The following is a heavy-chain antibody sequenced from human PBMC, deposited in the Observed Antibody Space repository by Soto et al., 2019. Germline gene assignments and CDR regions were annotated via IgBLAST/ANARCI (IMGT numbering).Heavy chain of an antibody. V-gene: IGHV1-18*04. CDR2: VSTNNGNT. J-gene: IGHJ4*02. CDR1: GYSFTNYG. D-gene: IGHD2-15*01. CDR3: ARVLGVGIWGGPSDY. Sequence: GASVKVSCKASGYSFTNYGITWVRQAPGQGLEWMGWVSTNNGNTHYAQNLQGRVTMTTETSTGTAYMELRSLRSDDTAVYYCARVLGVGIWGGPSDYWSQGTLVTVSS.